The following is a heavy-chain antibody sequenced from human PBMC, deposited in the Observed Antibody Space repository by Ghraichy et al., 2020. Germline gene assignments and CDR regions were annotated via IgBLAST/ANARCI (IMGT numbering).Heavy chain of an antibody. Sequence: GGSLRLSCAASGFTFSSYSMNWVRQAPGKGLEWVSYISSSSSTIYYADSVKGRFTISRDNAKNSLYLQMNSLRAEDTAVYYCEMIVVPTRNYYGMDVWGQGTTVTVSS. CDR3: EMIVVPTRNYYGMDV. V-gene: IGHV3-48*01. D-gene: IGHD3-22*01. J-gene: IGHJ6*02. CDR2: ISSSSSTI. CDR1: GFTFSSYS.